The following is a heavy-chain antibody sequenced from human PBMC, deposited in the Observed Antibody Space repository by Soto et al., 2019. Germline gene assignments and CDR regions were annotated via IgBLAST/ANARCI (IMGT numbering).Heavy chain of an antibody. CDR2: ISYDGSNK. V-gene: IGHV3-30*18. Sequence: PGGSLRLSCAASGFTFSSYGMHWVRQAPGKGLEWVAVISYDGSNKYYADSVKGRFTISRDNSKNTLYLQMNSLRAGDTAVYYCAKGTYDYVWGSYRPSEAFDIWGQGTMVTVS. CDR1: GFTFSSYG. D-gene: IGHD3-16*02. J-gene: IGHJ3*02. CDR3: AKGTYDYVWGSYRPSEAFDI.